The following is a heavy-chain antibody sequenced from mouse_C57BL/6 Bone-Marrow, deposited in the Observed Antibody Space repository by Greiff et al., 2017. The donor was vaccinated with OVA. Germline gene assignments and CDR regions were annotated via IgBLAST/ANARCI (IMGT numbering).Heavy chain of an antibody. CDR1: GFTFSSYA. CDR3: TRDYGYDDWYFDV. V-gene: IGHV5-9-1*02. CDR2: ISSGGDYI. Sequence: EVILVESGEGLVKPGGSLKLSCAASGFTFSSYAMSWVRQTPEKRLEWVAYISSGGDYIYYADTVKGRFTISRDNARNTLYLQMSSLKSEDTAMYYCTRDYGYDDWYFDVWGTGTTVTVSS. J-gene: IGHJ1*03. D-gene: IGHD2-2*01.